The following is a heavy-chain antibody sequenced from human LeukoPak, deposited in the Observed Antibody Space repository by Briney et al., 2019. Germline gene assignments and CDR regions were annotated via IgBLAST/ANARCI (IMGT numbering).Heavy chain of an antibody. V-gene: IGHV4-34*01. J-gene: IGHJ4*02. CDR3: AREDYYFDS. CDR2: INHNHGS. D-gene: IGHD2-15*01. Sequence: SETLSLTCSVSGQSVSEYYWTWMRQPPGKGLEWIGEINHNHGSKYNPSLNSRATISLDTSKNQFSLSLHSVTAADSADYYCAREDYYFDSWGQGTLVAVSS. CDR1: GQSVSEYY.